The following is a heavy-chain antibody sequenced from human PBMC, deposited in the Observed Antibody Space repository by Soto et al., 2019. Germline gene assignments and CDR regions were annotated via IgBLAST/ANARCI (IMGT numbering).Heavy chain of an antibody. CDR3: ARGIKGLPPSAFDI. J-gene: IGHJ3*02. CDR2: LNPNTDKT. V-gene: IGHV1-8*01. D-gene: IGHD5-12*01. Sequence: ASVKISCKASGYTFSNYDINCVRQATGQGLEWMGWLNPNTDKTGSAQKFQGRVTMTRNTSLSTAYLELSGLRSDDAAVYYCARGIKGLPPSAFDIWGQGTRVTVSS. CDR1: GYTFSNYD.